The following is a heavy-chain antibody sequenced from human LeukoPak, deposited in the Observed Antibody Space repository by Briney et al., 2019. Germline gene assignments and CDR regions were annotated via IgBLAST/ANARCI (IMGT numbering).Heavy chain of an antibody. J-gene: IGHJ3*02. CDR3: ARDWYIVATGGAFDI. Sequence: PSETLSLTCTVSGGSISSYYWSWIRQPAGKGLEWIGRIYTSGSTNYNPSLKSRVTISVDTSKNQFSLKLSSVTAADTAVYYCARDWYIVATGGAFDIWGQGTMVTVSS. CDR1: GGSISSYY. D-gene: IGHD5-12*01. V-gene: IGHV4-4*07. CDR2: IYTSGST.